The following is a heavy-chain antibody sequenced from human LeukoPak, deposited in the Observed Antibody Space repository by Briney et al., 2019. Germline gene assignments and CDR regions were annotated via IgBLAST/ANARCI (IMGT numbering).Heavy chain of an antibody. CDR1: GGSVSSSNW. Sequence: SESLSLTCAVSGGSVSSSNWWTWVRQSPGKGLEWIAEIYHSGSTSYNPSLESRVTISLDKSKNQFSLNLISVTAADTAVYYCARSRVPARRDLDYWGQGILVTVSS. D-gene: IGHD2-2*01. CDR2: IYHSGST. CDR3: ARSRVPARRDLDY. V-gene: IGHV4-4*02. J-gene: IGHJ4*02.